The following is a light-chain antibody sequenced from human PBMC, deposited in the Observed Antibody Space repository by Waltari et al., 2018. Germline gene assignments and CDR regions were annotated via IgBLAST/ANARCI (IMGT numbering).Light chain of an antibody. V-gene: IGKV3-15*01. CDR2: GAS. CDR3: KQYNNWPPWT. Sequence: EIVMTQSPATLSVSPGERATLSCRASQSVSSNLAWYPQKPGQAPSLLIYGASTRATGIPARFSGSGSGTEFTLTISSLQSEDFAVYYCKQYNNWPPWTFGQGTKVESK. CDR1: QSVSSN. J-gene: IGKJ1*01.